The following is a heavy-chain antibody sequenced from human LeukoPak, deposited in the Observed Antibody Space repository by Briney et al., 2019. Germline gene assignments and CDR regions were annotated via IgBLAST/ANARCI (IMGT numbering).Heavy chain of an antibody. CDR3: ARGKVVVAATLKWFDP. CDR1: GGSFSGYY. Sequence: PSETLSLTCAVYGGSFSGYYWSWIRQPPGKGLEWIGEINHSGSTNYNPSLKSRVTISVDTSKNQFSLKLSSVTAADTAVYYCARGKVVVAATLKWFDPWGQGTLVTVSS. V-gene: IGHV4-34*01. D-gene: IGHD2-15*01. CDR2: INHSGST. J-gene: IGHJ5*02.